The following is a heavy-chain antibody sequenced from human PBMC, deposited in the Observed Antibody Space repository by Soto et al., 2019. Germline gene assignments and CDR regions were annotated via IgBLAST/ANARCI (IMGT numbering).Heavy chain of an antibody. CDR1: GYTFTSYG. V-gene: IGHV1-18*01. J-gene: IGHJ4*02. CDR3: ARDNGFLEWLYLDY. D-gene: IGHD3-3*01. Sequence: EASVKVSCKASGYTFTSYGISWVRQAPGQGLEWMGWISAYNGNTNYAQKLQGRVTMTTDTSTSTAYMELRSLRSDDTAVYYCARDNGFLEWLYLDYWGQGTLVTVSS. CDR2: ISAYNGNT.